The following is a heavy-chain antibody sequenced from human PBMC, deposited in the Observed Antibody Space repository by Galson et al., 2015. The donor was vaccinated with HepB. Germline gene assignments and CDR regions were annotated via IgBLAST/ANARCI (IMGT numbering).Heavy chain of an antibody. CDR3: ARQDYYGSGTSGAYYFDY. CDR1: GYSFTSYW. CDR2: IDPSDSYT. J-gene: IGHJ4*02. V-gene: IGHV5-10-1*01. Sequence: SGAEVKKPGESLRISCKGSGYSFTSYWISWVRQMPGKGLEWMGRIDPSDSYTNYSPSFQGHVTISADKSISTAYLQWSSLKASDTAMYYCARQDYYGSGTSGAYYFDYWGQGTLVTVSS. D-gene: IGHD3-10*01.